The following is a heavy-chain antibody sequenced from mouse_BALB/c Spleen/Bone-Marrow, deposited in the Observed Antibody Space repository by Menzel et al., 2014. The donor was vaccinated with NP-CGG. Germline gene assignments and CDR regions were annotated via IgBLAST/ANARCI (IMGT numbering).Heavy chain of an antibody. V-gene: IGHV1-5*01. CDR2: IYPGKSDT. Sequence: VQLKESGTVLARPGASVKMSCKASGYTFTSYGMHWVKQRPGQGLEWIGTIYPGKSDTTYNQKFKGKAKLTAVTSTSTAYMELSSLTNEDSAVYYCTTLARNYFDYWGQGTTLTVSS. CDR1: GYTFTSYG. D-gene: IGHD3-1*01. CDR3: TTLARNYFDY. J-gene: IGHJ2*01.